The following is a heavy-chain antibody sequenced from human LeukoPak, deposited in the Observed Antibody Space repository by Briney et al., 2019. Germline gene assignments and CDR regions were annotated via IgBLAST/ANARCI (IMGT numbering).Heavy chain of an antibody. CDR3: ARVGDQKYYYDSSGYPLPDV. CDR1: GFTFTNYG. J-gene: IGHJ6*04. V-gene: IGHV3-48*04. D-gene: IGHD3-22*01. CDR2: ISSSSSTI. Sequence: PGGSLRLSCVASGFTFTNYGMGWVRQAPGKGLEWVSYISSSSSTIYYADSVKGRFTISRDNAKNSLYLQMNSLRAEDTAVYYCARVGDQKYYYDSSGYPLPDVWGKGTTVTVSS.